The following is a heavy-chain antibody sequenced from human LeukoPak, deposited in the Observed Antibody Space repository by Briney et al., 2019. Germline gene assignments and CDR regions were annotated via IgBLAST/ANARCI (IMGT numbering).Heavy chain of an antibody. Sequence: RGSLRLSCAASGSTFNTYAMSWVRQAPGKGLEWVSAISGSGGSTYYADSVKGRFTISRDNSKNTLYLQMNSLRAEDTALYYCAKDGLAAAGTHFDYWGQGTLVTVSS. J-gene: IGHJ4*02. CDR2: ISGSGGST. CDR1: GSTFNTYA. D-gene: IGHD6-13*01. V-gene: IGHV3-23*01. CDR3: AKDGLAAAGTHFDY.